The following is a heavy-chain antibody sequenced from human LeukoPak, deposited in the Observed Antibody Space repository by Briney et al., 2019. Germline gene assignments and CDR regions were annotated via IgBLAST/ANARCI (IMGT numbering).Heavy chain of an antibody. J-gene: IGHJ4*02. CDR3: ARIFRGAYFDY. Sequence: SETLSLTCTVSGGSISSYYWSWIRQPPGKGLEWIGNIYYSGNTNYNPSLKSRVTVSDDKSKNQFSLKLSSVTAADTAVYYCARIFRGAYFDYWGQGTLVTVSS. CDR1: GGSISSYY. CDR2: IYYSGNT. V-gene: IGHV4-59*01. D-gene: IGHD3-10*01.